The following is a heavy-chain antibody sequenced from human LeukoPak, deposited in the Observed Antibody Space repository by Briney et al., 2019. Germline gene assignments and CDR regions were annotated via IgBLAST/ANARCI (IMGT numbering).Heavy chain of an antibody. V-gene: IGHV4-39*07. CDR1: GGSISSSSHS. D-gene: IGHD1-20*01. CDR3: ARGHLTGRGYFDY. Sequence: PSETLSLTCSVSGGSISSSSHSWGWIRQSPGKGLEWIGSIYYSGSTFYNPSLKSRVTISVDRSKNQFSLKLSSVTAADTAVYYCARGHLTGRGYFDYWGQGTLVTVSS. CDR2: IYYSGST. J-gene: IGHJ4*02.